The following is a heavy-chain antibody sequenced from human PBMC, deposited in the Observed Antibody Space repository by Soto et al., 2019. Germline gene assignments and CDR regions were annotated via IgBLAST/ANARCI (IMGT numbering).Heavy chain of an antibody. Sequence: XSVKVSCKASVYTFTRYGIIWVRQAPGQGLEWMGWSSAYNGNTIYAQKLQGRVTMTTDTSTSTSYMALRSLTSDDTAVYYCARGSAAWFGGIYHYWGQGNRVTVSS. D-gene: IGHD3-10*01. CDR2: SSAYNGNT. CDR1: VYTFTRYG. CDR3: ARGSAAWFGGIYHY. V-gene: IGHV1-18*01. J-gene: IGHJ4*02.